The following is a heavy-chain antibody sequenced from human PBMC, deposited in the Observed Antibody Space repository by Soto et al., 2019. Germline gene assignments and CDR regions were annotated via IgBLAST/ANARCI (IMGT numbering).Heavy chain of an antibody. J-gene: IGHJ5*02. CDR3: ARDMYSSDYFVKWFEP. D-gene: IGHD6-19*01. Sequence: QVRLVESGGVVVQPGRSLRLSCTASGFSFSSYAMYWFRQPPGKRLEWVAVISHDGINKHYADSVKARVTVSRDNSNHSVDLQLNSLRGEDTAMYYCARDMYSSDYFVKWFEPWGQGTLVTVSS. CDR1: GFSFSSYA. V-gene: IGHV3-30-3*01. CDR2: ISHDGINK.